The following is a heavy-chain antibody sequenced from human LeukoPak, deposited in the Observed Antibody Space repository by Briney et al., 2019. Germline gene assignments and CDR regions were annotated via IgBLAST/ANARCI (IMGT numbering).Heavy chain of an antibody. CDR1: GGSVSSGNDY. J-gene: IGHJ5*02. CDR3: ARAGIAAAGTVSWFDP. CDR2: IFTSGST. D-gene: IGHD6-13*01. V-gene: IGHV4-61*02. Sequence: KPSETLPLTCTVSGGSVSSGNDYWSWIRQPAGKGLEWIGRIFTSGSTNYNPSLKSRVTISADTSKNQFSLKLSSVTAADTAVYYCARAGIAAAGTVSWFDPWGQGTLVTVSS.